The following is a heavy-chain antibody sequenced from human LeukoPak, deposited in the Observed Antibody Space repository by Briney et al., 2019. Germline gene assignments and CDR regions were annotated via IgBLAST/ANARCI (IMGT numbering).Heavy chain of an antibody. CDR3: ARPFPDYDFWSGRNPPSYYFDF. J-gene: IGHJ4*02. CDR2: IYTSGNT. CDR1: GGSTSSGSYY. V-gene: IGHV4-61*02. Sequence: PPQTLSLTCIQPGGSTSSGSYYWGCARQPGGNGLGRIGRIYTSGNTNYNRPRKSRVTISVEPSKIQYSLELNSLTAAEAAVDYCARPFPDYDFWSGRNPPSYYFDFWGQGTLVTVSS. D-gene: IGHD3-3*01.